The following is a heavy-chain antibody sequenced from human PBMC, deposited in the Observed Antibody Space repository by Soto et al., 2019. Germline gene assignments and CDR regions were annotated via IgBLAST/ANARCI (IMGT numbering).Heavy chain of an antibody. CDR1: GFTFSSYW. D-gene: IGHD2-2*01. Sequence: PGGSLRLSCAASGFTFSSYWMHWVRQAPGKGLVWVSRINSDGSSTSYADSVKGRFTISRDNAKNTLYLQMNTLRAEDTAVYYCASRTSRGYYYYMDVWGKGTTVTVSS. CDR2: INSDGSST. CDR3: ASRTSRGYYYYMDV. V-gene: IGHV3-74*01. J-gene: IGHJ6*03.